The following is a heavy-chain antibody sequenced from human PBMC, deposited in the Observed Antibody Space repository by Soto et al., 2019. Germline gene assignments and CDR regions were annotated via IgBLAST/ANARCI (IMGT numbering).Heavy chain of an antibody. D-gene: IGHD4-17*01. CDR3: AKNFVPVTTRGYFDY. J-gene: IGHJ4*02. CDR2: ISGSGGST. V-gene: IGHV3-23*01. Sequence: GGSLRLSCAASGFTFSSYAMSWVRQAPGKGLEWVSAISGSGGSTYYADSVKGRFTISRDNSKNTLYLQMNSLRAEDTAVYYCAKNFVPVTTRGYFDYWGQGTLVTVSS. CDR1: GFTFSSYA.